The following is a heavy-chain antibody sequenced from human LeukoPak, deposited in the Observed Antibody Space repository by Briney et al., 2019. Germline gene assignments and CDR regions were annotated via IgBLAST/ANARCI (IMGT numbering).Heavy chain of an antibody. CDR1: GFTFSSYS. V-gene: IGHV3-53*01. Sequence: GGSLRLSCAASGFTFSSYSMNWVRQAPGKGLEWVSVIYSGGSTYYADSVKGRFTISRDNSKNTLYLQMNSLRAEDTAVYYCARGALYYYGMDVWGQGTTVTVSS. CDR2: IYSGGST. CDR3: ARGALYYYGMDV. J-gene: IGHJ6*02.